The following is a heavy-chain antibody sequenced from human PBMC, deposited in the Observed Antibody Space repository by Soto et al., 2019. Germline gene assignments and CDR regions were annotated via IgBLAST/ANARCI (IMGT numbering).Heavy chain of an antibody. V-gene: IGHV3-66*01. D-gene: IGHD2-2*01. Sequence: EVQLVESGGGLVQPGGSLRLSCAASGLTVSSNYMSWVRQAPGKGLEWVSVMYSGGSTYYADSVKGRFIISRDNYKNTLYLKMDSLRVADTAVYYCARDSSLHQPLFYGMDVWGQGTTVTVSS. CDR2: MYSGGST. CDR3: ARDSSLHQPLFYGMDV. J-gene: IGHJ6*02. CDR1: GLTVSSNY.